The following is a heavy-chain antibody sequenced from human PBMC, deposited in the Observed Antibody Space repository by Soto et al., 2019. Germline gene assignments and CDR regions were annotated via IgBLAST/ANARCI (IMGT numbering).Heavy chain of an antibody. CDR1: GFTFSNYW. Sequence: QPGGSLRLSCAASGFTFSNYWMHWVRQVPGRGLVWVSRISHDGGGTSYADSVKGRFTISRDNAKNTVYLQMNSLRAEDSAVYYCGSVFEYWGQGTLVTVSS. J-gene: IGHJ4*02. CDR3: GSVFEY. V-gene: IGHV3-74*01. CDR2: ISHDGGGT.